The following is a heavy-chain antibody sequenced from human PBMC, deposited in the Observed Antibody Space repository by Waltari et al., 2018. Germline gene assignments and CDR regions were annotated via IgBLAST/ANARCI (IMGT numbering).Heavy chain of an antibody. CDR1: GGSFSGYY. Sequence: QVQLQQWGAGLLKPSETLSLTCAVYGGSFSGYYWSWIRQPPGKGLGWIGEINHSGSTNYNPSLKSRVTISVDTSKNQFSLKLSSVTAADTAVYYCARWGGRLRFLEWLLAAGWFDPWGQGTLVTVSS. D-gene: IGHD3-3*01. J-gene: IGHJ5*02. V-gene: IGHV4-34*01. CDR3: ARWGGRLRFLEWLLAAGWFDP. CDR2: INHSGST.